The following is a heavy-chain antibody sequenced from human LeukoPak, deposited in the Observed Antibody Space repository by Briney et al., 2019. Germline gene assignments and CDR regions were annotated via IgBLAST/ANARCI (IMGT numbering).Heavy chain of an antibody. CDR3: ARAGGSYWGIDY. V-gene: IGHV4-30-4*01. J-gene: IGHJ4*02. CDR2: IYYSGST. Sequence: PSETLSLTCTVSGGSISSGDYYWSWIRQPPGKGLEWIGYIYYSGSTYYNPSLKSRVTISVDTSKNQFSLKLSSVTAADTAVYYCARAGGSYWGIDYWGQGTLVTVSS. D-gene: IGHD1-26*01. CDR1: GGSISSGDYY.